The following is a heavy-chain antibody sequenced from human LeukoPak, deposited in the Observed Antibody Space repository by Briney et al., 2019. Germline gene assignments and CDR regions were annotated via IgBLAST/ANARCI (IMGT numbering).Heavy chain of an antibody. CDR2: IFPGDFGT. V-gene: IGHV5-51*01. D-gene: IGHD2-21*01. CDR3: ARRHLSGGDPYYFDY. CDR1: GYTFTNYW. J-gene: IGHJ4*02. Sequence: GESLKISCKGFGYTFTNYWIGWVRQMPGKGLEWMGIIFPGDFGTRYSPSFQGQVTISADKSIGTAYLQLSSLKASDSAMYYCARRHLSGGDPYYFDYWGQGTLVTVSS.